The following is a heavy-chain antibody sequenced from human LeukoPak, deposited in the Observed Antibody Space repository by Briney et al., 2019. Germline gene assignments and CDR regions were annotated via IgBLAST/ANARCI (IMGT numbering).Heavy chain of an antibody. CDR3: ARVRLADERAWAY. CDR1: GYTFSDFY. J-gene: IGHJ4*02. V-gene: IGHV1-2*02. CDR2: ITPKSGDT. Sequence: ASVKVSCKASGYTFSDFYIRWVRQAPGQGLEYVGWITPKSGDTYSPQRFQGRVTMTRDASISTAYMELSSLRCDDTAVYFCARVRLADERAWAYWGQGTLVTVSS. D-gene: IGHD3-3*02.